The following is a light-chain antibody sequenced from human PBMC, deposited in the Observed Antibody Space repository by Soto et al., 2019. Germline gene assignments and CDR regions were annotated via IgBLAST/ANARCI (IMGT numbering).Light chain of an antibody. Sequence: DIQMTQSPSTLSASVGDRVTITCRASQSISSWLAWYQQKPGKAPKLLIYKASSLESGVPSRFSGSGSGREFTLTISSLQPDDFATYYCQQYNSYSRGFTFGPGTKVDIK. CDR3: QQYNSYSRGFT. V-gene: IGKV1-5*03. CDR2: KAS. J-gene: IGKJ3*01. CDR1: QSISSW.